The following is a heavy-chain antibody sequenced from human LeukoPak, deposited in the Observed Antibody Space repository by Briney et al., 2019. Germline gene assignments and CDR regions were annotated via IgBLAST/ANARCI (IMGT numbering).Heavy chain of an antibody. D-gene: IGHD2-2*01. CDR1: GFTFSNYG. J-gene: IGHJ4*02. V-gene: IGHV3-33*01. CDR3: ATVRAAGRSSWYLDY. CDR2: IWYDGSNK. Sequence: PGGSLRLSCAASGFTFSNYGMYWVRQAPGKGLEWVAVIWYDGSNKYYADSVKGRFTISRDNSKNTLYLQMNSLTAEDTAVYYCATVRAAGRSSWYLDYWGQGTLVTVSS.